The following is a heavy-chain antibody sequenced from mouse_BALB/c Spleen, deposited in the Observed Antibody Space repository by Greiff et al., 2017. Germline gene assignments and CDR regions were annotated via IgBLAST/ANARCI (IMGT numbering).Heavy chain of an antibody. J-gene: IGHJ1*01. CDR1: GYSITSGYY. Sequence: VQLKESGPGLVKPSQSLSLTCSVTGYSITSGYYWNWIRQFPGNKLEWMGYISYDGSNNYNPSLKNRISITRDTSKNQFFLKLNSVTTEDTATYYGARGDGNYVGWYVDVWGAGTTVTVSS. D-gene: IGHD2-1*01. CDR2: ISYDGSN. CDR3: ARGDGNYVGWYVDV. V-gene: IGHV3-6*02.